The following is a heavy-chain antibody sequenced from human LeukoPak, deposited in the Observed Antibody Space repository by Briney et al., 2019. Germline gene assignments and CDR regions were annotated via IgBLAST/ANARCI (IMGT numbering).Heavy chain of an antibody. Sequence: GGSLRLSCAASGFTFSSYGMHWVRQAPGKGLEWVAFIRYDGSNKYYADSVKGRFTISRDNSKNTLYLQMYSPRAEDTAVYYCAKDLPSPIVVVPAATLDYWGQGTLVTVSS. CDR3: AKDLPSPIVVVPAATLDY. J-gene: IGHJ4*02. V-gene: IGHV3-30*02. CDR2: IRYDGSNK. D-gene: IGHD2-2*01. CDR1: GFTFSSYG.